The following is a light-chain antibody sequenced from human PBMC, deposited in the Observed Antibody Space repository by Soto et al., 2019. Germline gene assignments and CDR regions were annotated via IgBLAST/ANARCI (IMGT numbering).Light chain of an antibody. J-gene: IGKJ4*01. CDR2: GAS. CDR3: QQSHRTPLT. CDR1: QSISSN. V-gene: IGKV1-39*01. Sequence: DIQMTQSPSSLSASVGDRVTITCRATQSISSNLNWYQQKPGKAPKVLISGASSLQSGVPLRFSGSGSGTDVTLTISSLQSEDFATYYCQQSHRTPLTFGGGTKVEIK.